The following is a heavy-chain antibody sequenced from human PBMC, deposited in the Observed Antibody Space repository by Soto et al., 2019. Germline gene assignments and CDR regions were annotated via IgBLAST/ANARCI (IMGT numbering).Heavy chain of an antibody. Sequence: QVQLVQSGAEVKKPGSSVKVSCKASGGTFSSYTISWVRQAPGQGLEWMGRIIPIRGIANYAQKFQGRVTITADKSTSTDYMELSSLRSEDTAVYYCARLSAPYWSGGSCFFDYWGQGTLVTVSS. CDR2: IIPIRGIA. CDR3: ARLSAPYWSGGSCFFDY. D-gene: IGHD2-15*01. V-gene: IGHV1-69*02. CDR1: GGTFSSYT. J-gene: IGHJ4*02.